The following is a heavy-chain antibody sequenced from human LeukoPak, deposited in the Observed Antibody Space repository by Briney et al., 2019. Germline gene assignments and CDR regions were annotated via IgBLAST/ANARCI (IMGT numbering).Heavy chain of an antibody. CDR3: GKDLKPRGMDV. CDR2: IYWDGGGV. J-gene: IGHJ6*02. CDR1: GSTFNDYA. V-gene: IGHV3-9*01. Sequence: PGRSLRLSCAVSGSTFNDYAMHWVRQAPGKGLEWVSGIYWDGGGVGYADSVKGRFTISRDKAKNSLYLQMNSLRPEDTALYYCGKDLKPRGMDVWGQGTTVTVSS.